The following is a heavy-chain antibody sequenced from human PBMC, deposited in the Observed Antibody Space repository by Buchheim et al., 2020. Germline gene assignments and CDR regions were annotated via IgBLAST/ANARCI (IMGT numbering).Heavy chain of an antibody. Sequence: QVQLVESGGGVVQPGRSLRLSCAASGFTFSSYAMHWVRQAPGKGLEWVAVISYDGSNKYYADSVKGRFTISRDNSKNTLYLQMNSLRAEETAVYYCARDWARKGSGPHYQWLIPKGYYYGMDVWGQGTT. V-gene: IGHV3-30-3*01. J-gene: IGHJ6*02. D-gene: IGHD6-19*01. CDR1: GFTFSSYA. CDR2: ISYDGSNK. CDR3: ARDWARKGSGPHYQWLIPKGYYYGMDV.